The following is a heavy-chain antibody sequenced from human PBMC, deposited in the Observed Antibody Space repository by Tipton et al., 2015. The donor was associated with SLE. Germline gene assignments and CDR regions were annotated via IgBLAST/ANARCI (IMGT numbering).Heavy chain of an antibody. CDR1: GFIFTISG. V-gene: IGHV3-30*02. J-gene: IGHJ6*02. D-gene: IGHD4-17*01. CDR3: ATSTVTTNPDYYYGMDV. CDR2: IRYDGSNK. Sequence: LSLTCVASGFIFTISGMHWVRQAPGKGLAGVGLIRYDGSNKFYSDSVKGRFTISRDNSRNTLYLQMNSLRPDDTAVYYCATSTVTTNPDYYYGMDVWGQGTTVTVSS.